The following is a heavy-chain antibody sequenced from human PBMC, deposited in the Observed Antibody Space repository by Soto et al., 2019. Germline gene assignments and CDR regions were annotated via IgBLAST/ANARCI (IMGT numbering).Heavy chain of an antibody. D-gene: IGHD3-10*01. Sequence: PGGSLRLSCAASGFTFSSYGMHWVRQAPGKGLEWVAVISYDGSNKYYADSVKGRFTISRDNSKNTLYLQMNSLRAEDTAVYYCAKTYYGSGSYPPGYWGQGTLVTV. CDR3: AKTYYGSGSYPPGY. J-gene: IGHJ4*02. CDR2: ISYDGSNK. CDR1: GFTFSSYG. V-gene: IGHV3-30*18.